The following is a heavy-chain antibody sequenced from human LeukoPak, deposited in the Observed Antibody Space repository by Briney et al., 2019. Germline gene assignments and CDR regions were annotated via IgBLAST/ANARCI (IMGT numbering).Heavy chain of an antibody. J-gene: IGHJ6*03. Sequence: ASVKVSCKASGYTFTNYYMHWVRQAPGQGLEWMGIINPSGGSTSYEQKFQGRVTITRNTSISTAYMELSSLRSEDTAVYYCARAGRILPYYMDVWGKGTTVTVSS. D-gene: IGHD2/OR15-2a*01. CDR1: GYTFTNYY. V-gene: IGHV1-46*01. CDR3: ARAGRILPYYMDV. CDR2: INPSGGST.